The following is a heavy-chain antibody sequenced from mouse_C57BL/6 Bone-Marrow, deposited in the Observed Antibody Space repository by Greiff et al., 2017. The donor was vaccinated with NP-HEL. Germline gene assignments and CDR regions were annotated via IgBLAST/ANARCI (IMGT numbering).Heavy chain of an antibody. CDR1: GYTFTSYW. V-gene: IGHV1-72*01. D-gene: IGHD1-1*01. J-gene: IGHJ1*03. CDR3: ARYYYGSRGWYFDV. Sequence: QVHVKQPGADLVKPGASVKLSCKASGYTFTSYWMHWVKQRPGRGLEWIGRIDPNSGGTKSNEKFKTKATLTVDKPSSTAYMQLSSLTSEDSAVYYCARYYYGSRGWYFDVWGTGTTVTVSS. CDR2: IDPNSGGT.